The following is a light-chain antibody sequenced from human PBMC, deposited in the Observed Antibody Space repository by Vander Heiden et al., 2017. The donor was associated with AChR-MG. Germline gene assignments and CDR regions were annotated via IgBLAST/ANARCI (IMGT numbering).Light chain of an antibody. CDR2: AAS. V-gene: IGKV1-39*01. CDR1: HSISSY. Sequence: DIQMTQSPSSLSASVGDRVTITCRASHSISSYLNWYQQKPGKAPKLLIYAASSLQSGVPSRFSGSGSGTDFTLTISRLQHEDFATYYCQQSYSTPRTFGQGTKVEIK. CDR3: QQSYSTPRT. J-gene: IGKJ1*01.